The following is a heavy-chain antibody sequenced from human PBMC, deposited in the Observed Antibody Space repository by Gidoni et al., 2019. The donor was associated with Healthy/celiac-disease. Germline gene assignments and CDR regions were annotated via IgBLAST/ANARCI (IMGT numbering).Heavy chain of an antibody. D-gene: IGHD2-2*01. V-gene: IGHV4-4*02. CDR3: ARIVVPAAMSAFDI. Sequence: QVQLQESGPGLVKPSGTLSPTCAVPGGSISSSNWWSWVRQPPGKGLEWIGEIYHSGSTNYHPSLKSRVTISVDKSKNQFSLKLSSVTAADTAVYYCARIVVPAAMSAFDIWGQGTMVTVSS. J-gene: IGHJ3*02. CDR2: IYHSGST. CDR1: GGSISSSNW.